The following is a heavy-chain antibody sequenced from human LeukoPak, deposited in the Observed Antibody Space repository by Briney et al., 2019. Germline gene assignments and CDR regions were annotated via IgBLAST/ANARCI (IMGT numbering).Heavy chain of an antibody. D-gene: IGHD1-14*01. J-gene: IGHJ4*02. V-gene: IGHV4-59*01. CDR3: ARETGGNFFDY. Sequence: SETLSLTCTVSGGSISSYYWSWIRQPPGKGLEWIGYIYYSGSTNYNPSLKSRVTISVDTSKNQFSLNLRSVTAADTAVSYCARETGGNFFDYWGQGTLVTVSS. CDR2: IYYSGST. CDR1: GGSISSYY.